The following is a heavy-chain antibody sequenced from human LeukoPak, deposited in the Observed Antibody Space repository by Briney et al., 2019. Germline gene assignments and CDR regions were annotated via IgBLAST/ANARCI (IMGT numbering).Heavy chain of an antibody. V-gene: IGHV3-33*08. J-gene: IGHJ4*02. D-gene: IGHD3-10*01. CDR3: AKGKGEYEGFDY. Sequence: PGRSLRLSCAASGFTFSSYAMHWVRQAPGKGLEWVAVIWYDGSNKYYADSVKGRFTISRDNSKNTLYLQMNSLRAEDTAVYYCAKGKGEYEGFDYWGQGTLVTVSS. CDR2: IWYDGSNK. CDR1: GFTFSSYA.